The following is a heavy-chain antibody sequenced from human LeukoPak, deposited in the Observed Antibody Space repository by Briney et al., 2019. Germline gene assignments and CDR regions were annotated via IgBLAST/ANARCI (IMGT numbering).Heavy chain of an antibody. CDR1: GFTFSNYG. V-gene: IGHV3-30*03. CDR3: SRDASHFFDY. J-gene: IGHJ4*02. Sequence: GRSLRLSCAASGFTFSNYGMHWVRQAPGKGLEWVAVISHDGGNKYYADSVEGRFTISRDDSKNTLYLQMNSLRAEDTAVYYCSRDASHFFDYWGQGTLVTVSS. D-gene: IGHD3-3*02. CDR2: ISHDGGNK.